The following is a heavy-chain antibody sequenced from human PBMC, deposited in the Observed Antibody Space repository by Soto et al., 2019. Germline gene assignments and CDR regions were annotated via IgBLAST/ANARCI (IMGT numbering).Heavy chain of an antibody. V-gene: IGHV3-74*01. Sequence: PGGSLRLSCAVSGFTFSSHWMHWVRQAPGKGLAWVSRINSDGSTTNYADSVKGRFTISRDNAKKTLYLQMNSLRADDTAVYYCARRFDPWGQGTLVTVSS. CDR2: INSDGSTT. CDR1: GFTFSSHW. J-gene: IGHJ5*02. CDR3: ARRFDP.